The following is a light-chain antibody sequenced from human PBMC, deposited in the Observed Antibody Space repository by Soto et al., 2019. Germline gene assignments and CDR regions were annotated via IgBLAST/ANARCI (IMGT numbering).Light chain of an antibody. Sequence: DIQMTQSPSTLSASVGDRVTITCRASQTVNTWLAWYQQKPGKAPKVLIFDASSLKTGVPSRVSGSGSGTEFTLTIRNLQPDDFATYYCQQYDSYSSGPFGQGTKVEIK. CDR3: QQYDSYSSGP. V-gene: IGKV1-5*01. CDR1: QTVNTW. J-gene: IGKJ1*01. CDR2: DAS.